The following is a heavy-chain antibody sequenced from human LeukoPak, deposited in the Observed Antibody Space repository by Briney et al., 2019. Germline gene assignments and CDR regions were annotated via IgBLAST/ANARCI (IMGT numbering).Heavy chain of an antibody. CDR2: IFDSGTTNYNPST. J-gene: IGHJ4*02. Sequence: PSETLSLTCTVSGGSIISYFWSWIRQPPGKGPEWVGYIFDSGTTNYNPSTNYNPSLKSRVTVSLDTSKNHFSLKLSSVTAADTAVYFCARGGVTTIAQYDYWGQGILVTVSS. V-gene: IGHV4-59*01. CDR1: GGSIISYF. CDR3: ARGGVTTIAQYDY. D-gene: IGHD5-12*01.